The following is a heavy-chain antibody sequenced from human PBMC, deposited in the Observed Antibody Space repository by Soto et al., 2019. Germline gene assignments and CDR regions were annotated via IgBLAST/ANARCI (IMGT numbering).Heavy chain of an antibody. CDR2: ISAYNGNT. V-gene: IGHV1-18*01. CDR3: ARLPYYDIRWFDP. Sequence: ASVKVSCKASGYTFTSYGISWVRQAPGQGLEWMGWISAYNGNTNYAQKLQGRVTMTTDTSTSTAYMELRSLRSDDTAVYYCARLPYYDIRWFDPWAREPWSPSPQ. CDR1: GYTFTSYG. J-gene: IGHJ5*02. D-gene: IGHD3-9*01.